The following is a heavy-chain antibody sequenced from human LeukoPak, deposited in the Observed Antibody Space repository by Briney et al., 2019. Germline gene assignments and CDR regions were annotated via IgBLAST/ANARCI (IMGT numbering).Heavy chain of an antibody. CDR2: INSDGSTT. CDR3: AKDLSTSWYYFDY. D-gene: IGHD6-13*01. CDR1: GFTFSTYW. Sequence: SGGSLRLSCAASGFTFSTYWMHWVRQAPGKGLVWVSRINSDGSTTNYADSVEGRFTISRDNAKNTVYLQMNSLRAEDTAVCYCAKDLSTSWYYFDYWGQGTLVTVSS. J-gene: IGHJ4*02. V-gene: IGHV3-74*01.